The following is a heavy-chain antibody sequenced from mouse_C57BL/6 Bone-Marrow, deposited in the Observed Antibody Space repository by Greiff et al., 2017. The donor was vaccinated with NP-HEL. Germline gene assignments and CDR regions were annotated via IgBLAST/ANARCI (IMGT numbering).Heavy chain of an antibody. J-gene: IGHJ4*01. Sequence: EVKLVESGGGLVKPGGSLKLSCAASGFTFSSYTMSWVRQTPEKRLEWVATISGGGGNTYYPDSVKGRFTISRDNAKNTLYLQMSSLRSEDTALYYCARQGTTVVDDYAMDYWGQGTSVTVSS. D-gene: IGHD1-1*01. CDR2: ISGGGGNT. CDR1: GFTFSSYT. CDR3: ARQGTTVVDDYAMDY. V-gene: IGHV5-9*01.